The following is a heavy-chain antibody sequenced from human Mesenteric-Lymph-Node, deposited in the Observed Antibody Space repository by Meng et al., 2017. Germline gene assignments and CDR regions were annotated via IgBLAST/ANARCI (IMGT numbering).Heavy chain of an antibody. CDR3: AKVQYSDYNMNFDS. Sequence: GGSLRLSCAASGFTFSSYAMSWVRQAPGKGLEWVSNIGGSDGKTWYADSVKGRSTISRDNSKDILYLQMNSLRAEDTAVYYCAKVQYSDYNMNFDSWGQGTLVTVSS. V-gene: IGHV3-23*01. D-gene: IGHD5-12*01. CDR1: GFTFSSYA. CDR2: IGGSDGKT. J-gene: IGHJ4*02.